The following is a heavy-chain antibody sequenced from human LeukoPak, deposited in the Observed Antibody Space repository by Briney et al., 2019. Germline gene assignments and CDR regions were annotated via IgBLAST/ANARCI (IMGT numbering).Heavy chain of an antibody. CDR2: INHSGST. CDR1: GGSFSGYY. J-gene: IGHJ4*02. D-gene: IGHD5-18*01. CDR3: ARETTYQYIYDY. V-gene: IGHV4-34*01. Sequence: SETLSLTCAVYGGSFSGYYWSWIRQPPGKGLEWIGEINHSGSTNYNPSLKSRVTISVDTSKNQFSLKLSSVTAADTAVYYCARETTYQYIYDYWGQGTLVTVSS.